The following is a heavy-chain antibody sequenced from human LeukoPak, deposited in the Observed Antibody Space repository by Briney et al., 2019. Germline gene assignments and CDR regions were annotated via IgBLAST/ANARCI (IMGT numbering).Heavy chain of an antibody. Sequence: PSETLSLTCTVSGGSISRNYWSWIRQTPGKGLEWIGYIHSIGTTNYNPSLESRLTISIDTSKNQFSLKLTSVTAADTAVYHCATSYYGSGTYYNWFDPWGQGTLVTVSS. V-gene: IGHV4-59*01. CDR2: IHSIGTT. J-gene: IGHJ5*02. CDR3: ATSYYGSGTYYNWFDP. D-gene: IGHD3-10*01. CDR1: GGSISRNY.